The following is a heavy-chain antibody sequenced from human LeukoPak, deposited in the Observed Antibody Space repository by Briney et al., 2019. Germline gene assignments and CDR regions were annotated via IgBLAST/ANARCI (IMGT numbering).Heavy chain of an antibody. J-gene: IGHJ4*02. CDR2: IGSSSSYI. CDR1: GFSFSSYN. CDR3: AREGVWTAAGTFDY. V-gene: IGHV3-21*01. Sequence: GGSLRLSCAASGFSFSSYNMNWVRQAPGKGLEWVSVIGSSSSYIYYADSLKGRFTISRDNAKNSLYLQMNSLRAEDTAVYYCAREGVWTAAGTFDYWGQGTLVTVSS. D-gene: IGHD6-13*01.